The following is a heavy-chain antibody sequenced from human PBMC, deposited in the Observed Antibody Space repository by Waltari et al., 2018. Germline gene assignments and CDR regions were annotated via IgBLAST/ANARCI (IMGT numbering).Heavy chain of an antibody. CDR2: IIPSVGTA. Sequence: QVQLVQSGAEVKKPGSSVKVSCKASGGTFSSYAISWVRQAPGQGLEWMVGIIPSVGTANHAQKFQGRVTITADESTRTAYRGLSSLRAEDTAVYYCARAGFNGAAYFDYWGQGTLVTVSS. D-gene: IGHD2-8*01. CDR3: ARAGFNGAAYFDY. V-gene: IGHV1-69*13. J-gene: IGHJ4*02. CDR1: GGTFSSYA.